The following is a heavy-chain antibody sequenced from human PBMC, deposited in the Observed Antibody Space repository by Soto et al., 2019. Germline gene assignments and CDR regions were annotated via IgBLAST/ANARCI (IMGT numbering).Heavy chain of an antibody. D-gene: IGHD4-17*01. CDR2: ISGSGSKT. J-gene: IGHJ3*02. CDR3: AKDNYGGKGPAAFYI. CDR1: GFTFINYA. Sequence: EVQLLESGGGFVQPGGSLRLSCAASGFTFINYAMNWVRQAPGKGLEWVSAISGSGSKTYYADSVKGRFTISRDNSKSTLYLQMNSLRAEDMAVYYCAKDNYGGKGPAAFYIWGQGTMVTVSS. V-gene: IGHV3-23*01.